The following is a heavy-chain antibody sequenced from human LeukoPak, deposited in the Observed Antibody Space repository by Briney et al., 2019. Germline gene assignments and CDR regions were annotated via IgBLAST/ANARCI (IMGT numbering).Heavy chain of an antibody. J-gene: IGHJ4*02. CDR2: INPYNGNT. CDR3: ARVNVGANIPVFGN. D-gene: IGHD1-26*01. V-gene: IGHV1-18*01. CDR1: GYTFTNYG. Sequence: GASVKVSCKASGYTFTNYGISWVRQAPGQGLEWMGWINPYNGNTKYVQKLQGRVTMTTDTSTSTAYMELSRLRSDDTAVYYCARVNVGANIPVFGNWGQGTLVTVSS.